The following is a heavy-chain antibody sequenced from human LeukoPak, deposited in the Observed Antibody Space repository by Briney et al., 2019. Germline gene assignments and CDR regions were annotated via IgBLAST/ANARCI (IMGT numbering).Heavy chain of an antibody. D-gene: IGHD3-22*01. V-gene: IGHV3-30-3*01. CDR3: ARDREVYYYDSSGSLDY. Sequence: GGSLRLSCAASRFTFSSYAMHWVRQAPGKGLEWVAVISYDGSNKYYADSVKGRFTISRDNSKNTLYLQMNSLRAEDTAVYYCARDREVYYYDSSGSLDYWGQGTLVTVSS. CDR1: RFTFSSYA. CDR2: ISYDGSNK. J-gene: IGHJ4*02.